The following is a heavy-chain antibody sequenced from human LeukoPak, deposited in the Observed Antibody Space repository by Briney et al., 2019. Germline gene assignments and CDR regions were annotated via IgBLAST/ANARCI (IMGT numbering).Heavy chain of an antibody. CDR3: VRVDNGGNYFDY. V-gene: IGHV4-38-2*02. D-gene: IGHD4-23*01. CDR2: IYHSGST. Sequence: PSETLSLTCTVSGYSISSGYYWGWIRQPPGKGLEWIGSIYHSGSTYYNPSLKSRLTISADTSKNQFSLRLSSVTAAETAVYYCVRVDNGGNYFDYWGQGTLVTVSS. CDR1: GYSISSGYY. J-gene: IGHJ4*02.